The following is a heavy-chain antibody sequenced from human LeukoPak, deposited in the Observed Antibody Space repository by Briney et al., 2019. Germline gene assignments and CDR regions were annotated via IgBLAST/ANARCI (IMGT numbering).Heavy chain of an antibody. J-gene: IGHJ4*02. D-gene: IGHD5-12*01. CDR1: YSFSSHW. CDR2: IYPGDSDT. CDR3: ARQNRRGYSASDY. Sequence: GESLKISCRYSFSSHWIGWVRQMPGNGLEWMGIIYPGDSDTRYSPSFQGQVTISADKSISTAYLQWSSLKASDTAMYYCARQNRRGYSASDYWGLGTLVTVSS. V-gene: IGHV5-51*01.